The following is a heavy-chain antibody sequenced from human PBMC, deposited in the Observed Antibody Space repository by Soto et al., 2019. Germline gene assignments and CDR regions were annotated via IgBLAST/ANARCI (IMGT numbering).Heavy chain of an antibody. CDR3: ARAPNRLGGFWFDP. Sequence: QVQLVEPGGGVVQPGRSLRLSCVASGFIFSNYAMHWVRQAPGKGLEWVALISYDGIDKYSVDSLKGRFTISRDNSRNTLYLQMNSLRPDDTAVYYCARAPNRLGGFWFDPWGQGTLVTVSS. CDR2: ISYDGIDK. CDR1: GFIFSNYA. V-gene: IGHV3-30-3*01. D-gene: IGHD1-26*01. J-gene: IGHJ5*02.